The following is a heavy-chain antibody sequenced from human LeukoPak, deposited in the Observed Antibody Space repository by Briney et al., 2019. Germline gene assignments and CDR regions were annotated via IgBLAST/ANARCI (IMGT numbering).Heavy chain of an antibody. CDR1: GFTFSTYW. CDR3: ARDSNYGMDV. CDR2: INRDGSGT. J-gene: IGHJ6*02. Sequence: GGSLRLSCAASGFTFSTYWMHWVRQASGKGLVWVSRINRDGSGTSYVDSVKGRFTISRDNAKNTVYLQMNSLRAEDTAVYYCARDSNYGMDVWGQGSTVTVSS. V-gene: IGHV3-74*01.